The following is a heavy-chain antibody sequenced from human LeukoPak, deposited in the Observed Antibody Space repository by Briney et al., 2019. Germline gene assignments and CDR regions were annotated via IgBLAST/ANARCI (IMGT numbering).Heavy chain of an antibody. CDR2: VAHDEKTI. CDR1: GFTFTGHS. Sequence: GGSLRLSCVASGFTFTGHSMHWVRQAPGKGLEWVAVVAHDEKTIFYADSLKGRFTVSRDNSKNTVYLHMNSLRDEDTAVYYCAREKQSGGTPFDYWGQGTLVTVSS. V-gene: IGHV3-30*04. D-gene: IGHD1-26*01. J-gene: IGHJ4*02. CDR3: AREKQSGGTPFDY.